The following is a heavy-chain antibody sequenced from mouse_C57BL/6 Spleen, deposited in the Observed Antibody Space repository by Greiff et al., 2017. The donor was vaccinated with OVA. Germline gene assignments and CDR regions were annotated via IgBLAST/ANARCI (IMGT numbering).Heavy chain of an antibody. Sequence: EVQLVESGGDLVKPGGSLKLSCAASGFTFSSYGMSWVRQTPDQRLEWVATISSGGSYTYYPDSVKGRFTISRDNATNTQYLQMSSLKSEDTAMYYCARQVITTVVGYYYAMDDWGKGTSVTVAS. CDR3: ARQVITTVVGYYYAMDD. V-gene: IGHV5-6*01. CDR2: ISSGGSYT. D-gene: IGHD1-1*01. J-gene: IGHJ4*01. CDR1: GFTFSSYG.